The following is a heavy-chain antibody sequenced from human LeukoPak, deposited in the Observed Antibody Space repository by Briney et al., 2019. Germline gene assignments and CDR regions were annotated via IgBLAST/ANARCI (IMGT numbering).Heavy chain of an antibody. CDR3: ARVSAVAGPFPDYFDY. V-gene: IGHV3-30-3*01. CDR2: ISFDGNNE. J-gene: IGHJ4*02. Sequence: GGSLRLSCAASGFTFSSYAMHWVRQAPGKGLEWVALISFDGNNEYYAASVRGRFTLSRANSKNTLYLQMNSLRSEDTAVYYCARVSAVAGPFPDYFDYWGQGALVTVSS. D-gene: IGHD6-19*01. CDR1: GFTFSSYA.